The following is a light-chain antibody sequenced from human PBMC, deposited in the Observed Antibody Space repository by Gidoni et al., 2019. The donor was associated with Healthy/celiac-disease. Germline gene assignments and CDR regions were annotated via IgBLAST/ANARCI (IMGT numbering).Light chain of an antibody. CDR3: QQLNSYPRT. V-gene: IGKV1-9*01. CDR1: QGIGSY. Sequence: DIQWTKSPSFLSASVGDTVTITCRASQGIGSYLAWYQQKPGKAPKLLIYAAYTLQSGVPSRFSGSGSGTEFTLTLSSLQPEDFATYYCQQLNSYPRTFGQGTKVEIK. CDR2: AAY. J-gene: IGKJ1*01.